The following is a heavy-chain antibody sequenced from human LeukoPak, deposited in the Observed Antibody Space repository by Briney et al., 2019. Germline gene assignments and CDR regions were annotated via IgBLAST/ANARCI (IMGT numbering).Heavy chain of an antibody. CDR1: GGSISSYY. CDR3: AKGIGAMVTGPKDY. Sequence: SETLSLTCTVSGGSISSYYWSWIRQPPGKGLEWIGYIYYSGSTNYNPSLKSRVTISVDTSKNQFSLKLSSVTAADTALYYCAKGIGAMVTGPKDYWGQGTLVTVSS. J-gene: IGHJ4*02. CDR2: IYYSGST. V-gene: IGHV4-59*08. D-gene: IGHD5-18*01.